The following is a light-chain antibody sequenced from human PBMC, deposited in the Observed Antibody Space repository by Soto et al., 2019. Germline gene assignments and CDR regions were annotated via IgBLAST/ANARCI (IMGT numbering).Light chain of an antibody. CDR1: QTVLYSPNNTTY. CDR3: QQYYGTYDT. J-gene: IGKJ4*01. Sequence: DIVVTQSPDSLAVSLGERATINCKSSQTVLYSPNNTTYLAWYQQKPGQPPKLLINWAFTRESGVPDRFSGRWSGTDFTLTISNLQAEDVAVYCCQQYYGTYDTFRGGDKVEIK. V-gene: IGKV4-1*01. CDR2: WAF.